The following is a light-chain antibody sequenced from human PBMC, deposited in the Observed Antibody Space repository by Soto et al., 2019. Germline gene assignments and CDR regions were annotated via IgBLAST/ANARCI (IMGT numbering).Light chain of an antibody. J-gene: IGLJ2*01. CDR1: SSNIGSNY. CDR2: RNN. Sequence: QSVLTQPPSASGTPGQRVTISCSGSSSNIGSNYVYWYQQLPGTAPKLLIDRNNQRPSGVPDRFSGSKSGTSASLALSGLRSEDEADYYCAAWDDSLSAVVFGGGTKLPVL. CDR3: AAWDDSLSAVV. V-gene: IGLV1-47*01.